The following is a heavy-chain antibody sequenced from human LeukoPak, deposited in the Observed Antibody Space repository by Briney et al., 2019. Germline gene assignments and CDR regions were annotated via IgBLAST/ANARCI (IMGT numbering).Heavy chain of an antibody. J-gene: IGHJ4*02. D-gene: IGHD3-10*01. V-gene: IGHV4-59*01. CDR2: IYYSGST. CDR3: ARGPNPFYGSGTIDY. CDR1: GGSISSYY. Sequence: PSETLSLTCTVSGGSISSYYWSWIRQPPGKGLEWIGYIYYSGSTNYNPSLKSRVTISVDTSKNQFSLKLSSVTAADTAVYYCARGPNPFYGSGTIDYWGQGTLVTVSS.